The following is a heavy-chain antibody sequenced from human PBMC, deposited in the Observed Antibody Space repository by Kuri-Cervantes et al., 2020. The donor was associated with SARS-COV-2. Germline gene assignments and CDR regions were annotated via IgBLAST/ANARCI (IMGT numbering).Heavy chain of an antibody. CDR1: GYTFTSYG. CDR2: TSAYNGNT. J-gene: IGHJ3*02. V-gene: IGHV1-18*01. D-gene: IGHD3-22*01. Sequence: ASVKVSCKASGYTFTSYGTSWVRQAPGQGLEWMGWTSAYNGNTNYAQKLQGRVTMTTDTSTSTAYMELRSLRSDDTAVYYCARGVPKASYYYDSSGYYDDAFDIWGQGTMVTVSS. CDR3: ARGVPKASYYYDSSGYYDDAFDI.